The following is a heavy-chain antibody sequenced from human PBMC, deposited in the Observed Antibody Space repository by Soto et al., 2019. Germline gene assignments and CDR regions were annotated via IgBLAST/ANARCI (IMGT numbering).Heavy chain of an antibody. V-gene: IGHV2-5*02. Sequence: QITLKESGPPLVKPTQTLTLTCTFSGFSLSTSGVGVGWIRQPPGKALEWLALIYWDGDKRYSPSLKSRLTITKDTSKNQVVLTMTNMDPVDTATYYCAHKMVVAANRSGMDVWGQGTTVTVSS. J-gene: IGHJ6*02. D-gene: IGHD2-15*01. CDR3: AHKMVVAANRSGMDV. CDR1: GFSLSTSGVG. CDR2: IYWDGDK.